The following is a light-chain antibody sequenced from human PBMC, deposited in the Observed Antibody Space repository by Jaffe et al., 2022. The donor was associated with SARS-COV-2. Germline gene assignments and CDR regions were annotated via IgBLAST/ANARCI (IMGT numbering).Light chain of an antibody. J-gene: IGKJ1*01. Sequence: EIVMTQSPATLSVFPGERATLSCRASQTVSSNLAWYQQKPGQAPRLLIYGASARAIGIPARFSASGSGTEFTLTISSLQSEDFAVYYCQQYNEWPRTFGQGTKVEI. V-gene: IGKV3-15*01. CDR2: GAS. CDR1: QTVSSN. CDR3: QQYNEWPRT.